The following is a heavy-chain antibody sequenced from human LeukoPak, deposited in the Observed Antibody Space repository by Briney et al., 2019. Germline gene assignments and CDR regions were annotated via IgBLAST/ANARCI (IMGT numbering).Heavy chain of an antibody. CDR3: ARIYSRGWSLDY. Sequence: PSETLSLTCTVSGGSISSYYWTWIRQSAEKGLEWIGRMYTSGSTKYSPSFESRVTMSGDASKNQFSLRLNSVTAADTAIYYCARIYSRGWSLDYWGPGTLVTVSS. CDR1: GGSISSYY. CDR2: MYTSGST. J-gene: IGHJ4*02. D-gene: IGHD6-19*01. V-gene: IGHV4-4*07.